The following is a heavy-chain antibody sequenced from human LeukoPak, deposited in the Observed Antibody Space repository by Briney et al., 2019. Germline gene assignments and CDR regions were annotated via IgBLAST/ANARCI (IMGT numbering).Heavy chain of an antibody. CDR2: ISSSGMTK. V-gene: IGHV3-48*03. Sequence: GGSLRLSCAASGFPFSSYEMNWVRQAPGKGLEWVSYISSSGMTKYYAVSVKGRFTMSRDNAKNSLYLQLNSLRAEDTAVYYCARDGRSRGLSHVNFDYWGQGILVTVSS. CDR3: ARDGRSRGLSHVNFDY. J-gene: IGHJ4*02. CDR1: GFPFSSYE. D-gene: IGHD3-16*02.